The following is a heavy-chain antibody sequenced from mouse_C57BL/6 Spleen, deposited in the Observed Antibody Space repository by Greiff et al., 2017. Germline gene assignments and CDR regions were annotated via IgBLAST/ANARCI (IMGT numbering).Heavy chain of an antibody. CDR3: TREGVYDGYAWFAY. CDR2: ISSGGDYI. Sequence: EVKLVESGEGLVKPGGSLKLSCAASGFTFSSYAMSWVRQTPEKRLEWVAYISSGGDYIYYADTVKGRFTISRDNARNTLYLQMSSLKSEDTAMYYCTREGVYDGYAWFAYWGQGTLVTVSA. J-gene: IGHJ3*01. D-gene: IGHD2-3*01. CDR1: GFTFSSYA. V-gene: IGHV5-9-1*02.